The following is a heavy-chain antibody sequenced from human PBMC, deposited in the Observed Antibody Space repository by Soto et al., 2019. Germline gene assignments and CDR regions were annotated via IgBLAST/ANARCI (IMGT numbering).Heavy chain of an antibody. V-gene: IGHV1-18*01. CDR2: ISAYNGNT. CDR3: AGFPLANWGYWFDP. J-gene: IGHJ5*02. Sequence: ASVKVCCKSSGYTFTSYGISWVRQAPGQGLEWMGWISAYNGNTNYAQKLQGRVTMTTDTSTSTAYMELRSLRSDDTAVYYCAGFPLANWGYWFDPWGQGTLVTVSS. CDR1: GYTFTSYG. D-gene: IGHD7-27*01.